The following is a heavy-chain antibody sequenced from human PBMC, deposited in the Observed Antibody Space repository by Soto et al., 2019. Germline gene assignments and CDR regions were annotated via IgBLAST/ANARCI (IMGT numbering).Heavy chain of an antibody. CDR3: ARDDEAASDY. Sequence: SVKVSCKASGGTFSSYAISWVRQAPGQGLEWMGGISPIIGTTNYAQKLQGRVTMTTDTSTSTAYMELRSLRSDDTAVYYCARDDEAASDYWGQGTLVTVSS. V-gene: IGHV1-69*05. D-gene: IGHD2-15*01. J-gene: IGHJ4*02. CDR1: GGTFSSYA. CDR2: ISPIIGTT.